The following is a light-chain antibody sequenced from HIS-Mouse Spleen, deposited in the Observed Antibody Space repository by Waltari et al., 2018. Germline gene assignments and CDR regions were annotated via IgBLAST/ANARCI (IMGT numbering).Light chain of an antibody. Sequence: QSVLTQPPSASGTPGQRVTISCSGSSSNIGSNTVNWYQQLPGTAPKLLIYNNNQRPSGVPDRFSGSKSCTSASLAISGLQSEDEADYYCAAWDDSLNGPVFGGGTKLTVL. CDR1: SSNIGSNT. J-gene: IGLJ2*01. CDR2: NNN. V-gene: IGLV1-44*01. CDR3: AAWDDSLNGPV.